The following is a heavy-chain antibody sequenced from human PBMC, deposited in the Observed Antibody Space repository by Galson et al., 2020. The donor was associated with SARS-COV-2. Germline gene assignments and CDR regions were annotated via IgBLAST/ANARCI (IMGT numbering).Heavy chain of an antibody. V-gene: IGHV1-2*02. CDR3: APSSQAAGTGWFDP. CDR2: INPNNGGT. J-gene: IGHJ5*02. D-gene: IGHD6-13*01. Sequence: ASVKVSCKASGYTFTGYYMHWVRQAPGQGLEWMGWINPNNGGTNYAQKFQGRVTMTRDTSISTAYMELSRLRSDDTAVYYCAPSSQAAGTGWFDPWGQGTLVTVSS. CDR1: GYTFTGYY.